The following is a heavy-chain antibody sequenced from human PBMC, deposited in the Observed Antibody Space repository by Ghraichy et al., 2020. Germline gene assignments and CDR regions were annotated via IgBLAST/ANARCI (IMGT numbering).Heavy chain of an antibody. D-gene: IGHD3-22*01. CDR1: GYSFTSYW. CDR2: IYPGDSDT. CDR3: ARPSPPYYDSRGRGAFDI. J-gene: IGHJ3*02. V-gene: IGHV5-51*01. Sequence: GESLNISCKGSGYSFTSYWIGWVRQMPGKGLEWMGIIYPGDSDTRYSPSFQGQVTISADKSISTAYLQWRSLKASDTAMYYCARPSPPYYDSRGRGAFDIWGQGTMVTVSS.